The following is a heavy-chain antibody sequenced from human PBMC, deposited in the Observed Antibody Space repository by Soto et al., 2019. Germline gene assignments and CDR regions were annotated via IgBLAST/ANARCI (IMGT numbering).Heavy chain of an antibody. CDR1: GYAFSSYS. D-gene: IGHD6-6*01. J-gene: IGHJ3*02. Sequence: GASVKVSCKASGYAFSSYSITWVRQAPGQGLEWMAWVSVYNGNTDYAQKLQGRVDMTADTSTNTVYLELRSLRSDDTAVYYCARVASSSSGFAFDIWGQGTLVTVSS. V-gene: IGHV1-18*01. CDR3: ARVASSSSGFAFDI. CDR2: VSVYNGNT.